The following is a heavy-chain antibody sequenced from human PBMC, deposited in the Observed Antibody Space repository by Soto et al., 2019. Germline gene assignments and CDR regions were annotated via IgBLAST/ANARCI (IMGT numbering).Heavy chain of an antibody. CDR3: ASKSGYSYGPFDY. CDR1: GGSISSGDYY. CDR2: IYYSGST. J-gene: IGHJ4*02. D-gene: IGHD5-18*01. Sequence: LSLTCTVSGGSISSGDYYWSWIRQPPGKGLEWIGYIYYSGSTYYNPSLKSRVTISVDTSKNQFSLKLSSVTAADTAVYYCASKSGYSYGPFDYWGQGTLVTVSS. V-gene: IGHV4-30-4*01.